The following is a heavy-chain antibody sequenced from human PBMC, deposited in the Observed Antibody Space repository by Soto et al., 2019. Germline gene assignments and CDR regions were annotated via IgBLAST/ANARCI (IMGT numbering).Heavy chain of an antibody. J-gene: IGHJ6*02. CDR2: ISYDGSNK. D-gene: IGHD5-12*01. V-gene: IGHV3-30-3*01. CDR1: GFTFSSYA. Sequence: GGSLRLSCAASGFTFSSYAMHWVRQAPGNGLEWVAVISYDGSNKYYADSVKGRFTISRDNSKNTLYLQMNSLRAEDTAVYYCARVGEWLRAYYYYGMDVWGQGTTVTVSS. CDR3: ARVGEWLRAYYYYGMDV.